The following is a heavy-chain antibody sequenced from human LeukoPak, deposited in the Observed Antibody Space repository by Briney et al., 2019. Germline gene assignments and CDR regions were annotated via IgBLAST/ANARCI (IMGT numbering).Heavy chain of an antibody. J-gene: IGHJ4*02. CDR2: INTNTGNP. V-gene: IGHV7-4-1*02. D-gene: IGHD3-22*01. CDR1: GYTFTSYA. Sequence: ASVKVSCKASGYTFTSYAMNWVRQAPGQGLEWMGWINTNTGNPTYAQGFTGRFVFSLDTSVSTAYLQISSLKAEDTAAYYCARENLYYYDSSGYYGFWSYWGQGTLVTVSS. CDR3: ARENLYYYDSSGYYGFWSY.